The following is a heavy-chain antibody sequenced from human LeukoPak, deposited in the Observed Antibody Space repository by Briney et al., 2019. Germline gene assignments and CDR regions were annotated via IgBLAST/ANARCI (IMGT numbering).Heavy chain of an antibody. V-gene: IGHV3-33*01. CDR1: GSNFGSYG. Sequence: QTGGSLRLSCEVSGSNFGSYGMHWVRQAPGKGLEWLAFISYDGSDKYYGESVKGRFTISRDISKNTLDLQMNSRRAEDTAVYSCARDATYGAPDYWGQGTLVTVSS. CDR3: ARDATYGAPDY. CDR2: ISYDGSDK. J-gene: IGHJ4*02. D-gene: IGHD4-17*01.